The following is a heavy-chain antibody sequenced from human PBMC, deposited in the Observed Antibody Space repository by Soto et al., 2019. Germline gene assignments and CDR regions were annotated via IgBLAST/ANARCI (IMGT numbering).Heavy chain of an antibody. CDR3: AKGKSGYHTPADS. D-gene: IGHD5-12*01. J-gene: IGHJ5*02. CDR2: ISGSGGKT. Sequence: PGGSLRLSCAASGFTFSSYAMSWVRQAPGKGLDWVSGISGSGGKTDYADSVKGRFTTSRDNPQNSLYLQMNSLRTEDTAVYYCAKGKSGYHTPADSWGQGTLVTVSS. V-gene: IGHV3-23*01. CDR1: GFTFSSYA.